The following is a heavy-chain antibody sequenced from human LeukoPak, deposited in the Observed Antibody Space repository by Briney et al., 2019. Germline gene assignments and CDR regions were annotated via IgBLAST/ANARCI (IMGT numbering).Heavy chain of an antibody. CDR3: AKDSNYYDSSGHLDY. CDR1: GFTFSSYG. D-gene: IGHD3-22*01. J-gene: IGHJ4*02. CDR2: ISGSGGST. Sequence: GGSLRLSCAASGFTFSSYGMSWVRQAPGKGLEWVSAISGSGGSTYYADSVKGRFTISRDNSKNTLYLQMNSLRAEDTAVYYCAKDSNYYDSSGHLDYWGQGTLVTVSS. V-gene: IGHV3-23*01.